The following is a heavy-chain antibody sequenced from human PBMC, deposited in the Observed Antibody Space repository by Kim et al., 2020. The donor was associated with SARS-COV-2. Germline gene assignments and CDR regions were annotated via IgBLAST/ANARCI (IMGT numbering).Heavy chain of an antibody. J-gene: IGHJ2*01. CDR1: GFTFSNAW. D-gene: IGHD3-3*01. CDR3: TEWLYPGWYFDL. Sequence: GGSLRLSCAASGFTFSNAWMSWVRQAPGKGLEWVGRIKSKTDGGTTDYAAPVKGRFTISRDDSKNTLYLQMSSLKTEDTAVYYCTEWLYPGWYFDLWGRGTLVTVSS. CDR2: IKSKTDGGTT. V-gene: IGHV3-15*01.